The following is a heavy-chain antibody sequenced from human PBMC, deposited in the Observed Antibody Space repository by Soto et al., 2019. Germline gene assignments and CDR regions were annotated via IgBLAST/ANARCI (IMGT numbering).Heavy chain of an antibody. CDR2: IYYSGST. D-gene: IGHD7-27*01. J-gene: IGHJ3*02. Sequence: SETLSLTCTVSGGSISSSSYYWGWIRQPPGKGLEWIGSIYYSGSTYYNPSLKSRVTISVDTSKNQFSLKLSSVTAADTAVYYCARVLRTGDDAFDIWGQGTMVTVSS. CDR1: GGSISSSSYY. V-gene: IGHV4-39*07. CDR3: ARVLRTGDDAFDI.